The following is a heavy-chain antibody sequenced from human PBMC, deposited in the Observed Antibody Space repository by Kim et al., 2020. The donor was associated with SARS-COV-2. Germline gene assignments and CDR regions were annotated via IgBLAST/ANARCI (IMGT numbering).Heavy chain of an antibody. Sequence: YAPKFQGRVTMTRNTSISTAYMELSSLRSEDTAVYYWATALKRYNWFDPWGQGTLVTVSS. V-gene: IGHV1-8*01. CDR3: ATALKRYNWFDP. J-gene: IGHJ5*02.